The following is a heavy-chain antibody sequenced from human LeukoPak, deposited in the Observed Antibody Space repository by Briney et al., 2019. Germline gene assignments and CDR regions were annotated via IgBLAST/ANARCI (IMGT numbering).Heavy chain of an antibody. CDR1: GFTFSSYA. CDR3: AKGGGTTVTSAANY. Sequence: GGSLRLSCAASGFTFSSYAMSWVRQAPGKGLEWVSSIGGSGDNTFYADSVKDRFTISRDNSKNTLFLQMNSLRAEDTAVYCAKGGGTTVTSAANYWGQGTLVTVSS. V-gene: IGHV3-23*01. J-gene: IGHJ4*02. CDR2: IGGSGDNT. D-gene: IGHD4-17*01.